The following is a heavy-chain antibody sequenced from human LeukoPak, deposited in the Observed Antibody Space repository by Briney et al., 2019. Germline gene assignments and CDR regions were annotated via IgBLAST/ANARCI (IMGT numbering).Heavy chain of an antibody. D-gene: IGHD3-22*01. CDR3: ARLDYYDSSNFDY. CDR2: ISYDGSNK. Sequence: PGRSLRLSCAASGFTFSSYAMHWVRQAPGKGREWVAVISYDGSNKYYADSVKGRFTISRDNSKNTLYLQMNSLRAEDTAVYYCARLDYYDSSNFDYWGQGTLVTVSS. V-gene: IGHV3-30-3*01. CDR1: GFTFSSYA. J-gene: IGHJ4*02.